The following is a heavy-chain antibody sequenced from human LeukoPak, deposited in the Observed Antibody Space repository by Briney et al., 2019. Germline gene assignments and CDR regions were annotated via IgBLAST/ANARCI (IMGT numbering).Heavy chain of an antibody. CDR2: IYHGGNT. D-gene: IGHD3-10*01. CDR3: ARVRYYGSGEVIDP. J-gene: IGHJ5*02. V-gene: IGHV4-31*03. Sequence: SETLSLTCTVSGGSISRGGYFWSWIRQNPGKGLEWIGYIYHGGNTYYNPSLKSRVTISVDTSKNQFSLTLSSVTAADTAMYYCARVRYYGSGEVIDPWGQGTLVTVSS. CDR1: GGSISRGGYF.